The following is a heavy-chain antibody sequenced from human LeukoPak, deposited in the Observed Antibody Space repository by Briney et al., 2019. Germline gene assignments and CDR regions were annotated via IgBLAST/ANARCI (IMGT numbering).Heavy chain of an antibody. D-gene: IGHD3-22*01. J-gene: IGHJ4*02. V-gene: IGHV3-30-3*01. CDR1: GFTFNTYT. CDR3: ATDLLSSGYYYGNDY. Sequence: GGSLRLSCAASGFTFNTYTIHWVRQAPGKGLEWVAVISYDGSNRYYADSVKGRFTISRDNSKNTLYLQMNSLRSEDTAVYYCATDLLSSGYYYGNDYWGQGTLVTVSS. CDR2: ISYDGSNR.